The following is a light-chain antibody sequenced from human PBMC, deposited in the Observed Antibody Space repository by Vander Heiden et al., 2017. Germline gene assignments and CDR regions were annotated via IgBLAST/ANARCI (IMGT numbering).Light chain of an antibody. CDR2: AAS. CDR1: QSISSY. CDR3: LQCYSTPLT. Sequence: DIQMTQSPSSLSASVGDRVTITCRASQSISSYLNWYQQKPGKAPELLIYAASSLQSGVPSRFSGSGSGTDFTLTISSLQPEDFATYYCLQCYSTPLTFGGGTKVEIK. V-gene: IGKV1-39*01. J-gene: IGKJ4*01.